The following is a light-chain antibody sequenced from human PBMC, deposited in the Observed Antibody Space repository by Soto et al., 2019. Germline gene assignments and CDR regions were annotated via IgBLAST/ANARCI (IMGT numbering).Light chain of an antibody. V-gene: IGKV1-39*01. CDR2: AAS. CDR3: QLSYSTPIT. CDR1: QSISSY. J-gene: IGKJ5*01. Sequence: DIQMTQSPSSLSASVGDRVTITCRASQSISSYLNWYQQKPGKAPKLLIYAASSLRSGVPSRFSGSASGTDFTLTISSLQPDDFANYYCQLSYSTPITFGHVTRLEI.